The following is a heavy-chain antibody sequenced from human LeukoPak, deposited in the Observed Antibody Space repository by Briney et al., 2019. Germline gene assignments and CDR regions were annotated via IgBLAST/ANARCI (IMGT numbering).Heavy chain of an antibody. CDR3: ANPRYDSSGYYYVD. CDR1: GYTFTSYG. J-gene: IGHJ4*02. V-gene: IGHV1-3*01. CDR2: INGGSGNT. D-gene: IGHD3-22*01. Sequence: AASVKVSCKASGYTFTSYGISWLRQAPGQRLDWMGWINGGSGNTKYSPEFQGRVTITRDTSASTAYMELSSLRSEDTAVYYCANPRYDSSGYYYVDWGQGTLVTVSS.